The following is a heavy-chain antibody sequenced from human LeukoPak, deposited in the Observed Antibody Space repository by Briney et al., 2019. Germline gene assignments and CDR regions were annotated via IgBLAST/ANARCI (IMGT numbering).Heavy chain of an antibody. J-gene: IGHJ4*02. CDR2: IYYSGST. CDR1: GGSISSGDYY. CDR3: ASVMGGYYYRGDY. V-gene: IGHV4-30-4*01. D-gene: IGHD3-22*01. Sequence: PSETLSLTCTVSGGSISSGDYYWSWIRQPPGKGLEWIGYIYYSGSTYYNPSLKSRVTISVDTSKNQYSLKLSSVTAADTAVYYCASVMGGYYYRGDYWGPGTLVTVSS.